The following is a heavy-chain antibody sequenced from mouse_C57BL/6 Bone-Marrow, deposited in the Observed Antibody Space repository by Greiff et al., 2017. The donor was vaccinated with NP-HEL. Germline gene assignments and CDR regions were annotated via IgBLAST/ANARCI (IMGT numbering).Heavy chain of an antibody. V-gene: IGHV1-22*01. CDR1: GYTFTDYN. Sequence: VQLQQSGPELVKPGASVKMSCKASGYTFTDYNMHWVKQSHGKSLEWIGYINPNNGGTSYNQKFKGKATLTVTKSSSTAYMELRSLTSEDSAVYYCARLGLQTRAMDYWGQGTSVTVSS. CDR2: INPNNGGT. D-gene: IGHD2-4*01. J-gene: IGHJ4*01. CDR3: ARLGLQTRAMDY.